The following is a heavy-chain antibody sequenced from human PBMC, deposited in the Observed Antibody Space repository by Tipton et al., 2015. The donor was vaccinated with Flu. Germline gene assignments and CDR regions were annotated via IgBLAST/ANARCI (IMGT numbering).Heavy chain of an antibody. D-gene: IGHD3-10*01. CDR1: GGSISTYY. CDR3: ARAGESGSGIYYYHGMDV. V-gene: IGHV4-59*01. J-gene: IGHJ6*02. Sequence: TLSLTCTVSGGSISTYYWSWIRQPPGKGLEWIGFINYNGGTDYNPSLKSRVTISVDTSKNQFSLRLSSVTAADTAVYYCARAGESGSGIYYYHGMDVWGQGTTVTVSS. CDR2: INYNGGT.